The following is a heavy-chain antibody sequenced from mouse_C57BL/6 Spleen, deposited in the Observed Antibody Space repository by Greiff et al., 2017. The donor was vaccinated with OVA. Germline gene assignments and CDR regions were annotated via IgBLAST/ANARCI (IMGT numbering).Heavy chain of an antibody. CDR1: GYSITSGYY. J-gene: IGHJ2*01. D-gene: IGHD2-1*01. CDR2: ISYDGSN. V-gene: IGHV3-6*01. Sequence: DVQLQESGPGLVKPSQSLSLTCSVTGYSITSGYYWNWIRQFPGNQLEWMGYISYDGSNNYNPSLKNRISITRDTSKNQFFLKLNSVTTEDTATYYCARDLYRSYFDYWGQGTTLTVSS. CDR3: ARDLYRSYFDY.